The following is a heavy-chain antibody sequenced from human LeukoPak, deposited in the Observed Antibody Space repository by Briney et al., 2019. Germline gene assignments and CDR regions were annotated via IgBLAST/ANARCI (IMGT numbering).Heavy chain of an antibody. D-gene: IGHD3-3*01. CDR1: GGSISSYY. CDR3: ARDPHYDFWSGHNNWFDP. Sequence: PSETLSLTCTVSGGSISSYYWSWIRQPAGKGLEWIGRIYTSRSTNYNPSLKSRVTMSVDTSKNQFSLKLSSVTAADTAVYYCARDPHYDFWSGHNNWFDPWGQGTLVTVSP. J-gene: IGHJ5*02. V-gene: IGHV4-4*07. CDR2: IYTSRST.